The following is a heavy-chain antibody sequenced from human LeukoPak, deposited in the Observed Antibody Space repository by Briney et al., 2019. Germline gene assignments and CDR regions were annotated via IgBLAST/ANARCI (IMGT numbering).Heavy chain of an antibody. V-gene: IGHV4-4*07. CDR2: IYTSGST. CDR1: GGSISSYY. J-gene: IGHJ3*02. CDR3: ARAVNYYDSSGYTKSAFDI. Sequence: SETLSLTCTVSGGSISSYYWSWIRQPAGKGLEWIGRIYTSGSTNYNPSLKSRVTMSVDTSKNQFSLKLSSVTAADTAVYYCARAVNYYDSSGYTKSAFDIWGQGIMVTVSS. D-gene: IGHD3-22*01.